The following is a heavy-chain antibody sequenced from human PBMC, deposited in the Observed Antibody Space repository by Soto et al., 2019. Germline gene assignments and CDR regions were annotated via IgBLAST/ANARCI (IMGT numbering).Heavy chain of an antibody. J-gene: IGHJ4*02. Sequence: PGGSLRLSCTASGFTFGDYAMSWFRQAPGKGLEWVGFIRSKAYGGTTEYAASVKGRFTISRDDSKSIAYLQMNSLKTEDTAVYYCTSALRASGETHFDYWGQGTLVTVSS. CDR3: TSALRASGETHFDY. CDR2: IRSKAYGGTT. D-gene: IGHD1-26*01. CDR1: GFTFGDYA. V-gene: IGHV3-49*03.